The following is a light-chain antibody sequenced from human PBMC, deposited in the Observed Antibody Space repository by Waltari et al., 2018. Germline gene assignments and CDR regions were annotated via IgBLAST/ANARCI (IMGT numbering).Light chain of an antibody. CDR3: SSYTDTSTRYV. Sequence: QSALTQPASVSGSPGQSITISCTGARRDVGGYDYVPWYQQHPGKAPKLMIFDVTKRLSGVSTRFSASKSGNTASLTISGLRAEDEADYYCSSYTDTSTRYVFGTGTKVTVL. CDR2: DVT. CDR1: RRDVGGYDY. J-gene: IGLJ1*01. V-gene: IGLV2-14*03.